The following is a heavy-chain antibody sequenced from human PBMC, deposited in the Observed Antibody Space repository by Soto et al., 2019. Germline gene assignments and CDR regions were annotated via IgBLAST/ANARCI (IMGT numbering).Heavy chain of an antibody. V-gene: IGHV4-30-4*08. CDR2: IQYSGNT. D-gene: IGHD4-17*01. Sequence: LSLTCAVSAGSISSGCYYWSWIRHHPGKGQEWIGYIQYSGNTYYNPSLKSRVSISLDTSKSQFSLKLTSVTAADTAVYYCARGGSTAVSGAGSFDIWGHGTMVTVSS. CDR1: AGSISSGCYY. CDR3: ARGGSTAVSGAGSFDI. J-gene: IGHJ3*02.